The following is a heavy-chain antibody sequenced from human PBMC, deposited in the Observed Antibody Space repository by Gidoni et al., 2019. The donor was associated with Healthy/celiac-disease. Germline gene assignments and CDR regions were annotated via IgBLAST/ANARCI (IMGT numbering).Heavy chain of an antibody. CDR1: GYPFTGYY. CDR3: ATPRYCSGGSCYVVDYYYYGMDV. V-gene: IGHV1-2*02. D-gene: IGHD2-15*01. Sequence: QVQLVQSGAEVKKPGASVKVSCKASGYPFTGYYMHWVRQAPGQGLEWMGWINPNSGGTNYAQKFQGRVTMTRETSISTAYMELSRLRSDDTAVYYCATPRYCSGGSCYVVDYYYYGMDVWGQGTTVTVSS. J-gene: IGHJ6*02. CDR2: INPNSGGT.